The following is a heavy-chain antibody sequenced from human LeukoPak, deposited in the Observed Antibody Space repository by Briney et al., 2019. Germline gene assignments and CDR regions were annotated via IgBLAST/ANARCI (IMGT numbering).Heavy chain of an antibody. V-gene: IGHV4-59*01. J-gene: IGHJ4*02. D-gene: IGHD2-15*01. CDR2: IYYSGST. Sequence: SETLSLTCTVSGGSISSYYWSWIRQPPGKGLEWIGYIYYSGSTNYNPSLKSRVTISVDTSKNQFSLKPSSVTAADTAVYYCARGDEYCSGGSCYSGVLDYWGQGTLVTVSS. CDR1: GGSISSYY. CDR3: ARGDEYCSGGSCYSGVLDY.